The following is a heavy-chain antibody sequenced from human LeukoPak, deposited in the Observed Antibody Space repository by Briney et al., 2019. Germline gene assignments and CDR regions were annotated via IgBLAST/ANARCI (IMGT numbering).Heavy chain of an antibody. V-gene: IGHV3-23*01. J-gene: IGHJ5*02. CDR3: AEDGCTSTSCGWFDP. D-gene: IGHD2-2*01. CDR2: ISGSGGST. Sequence: GGSLRLTCAASGFTFSCYAMSWVRHAPGRGLEWVSAISGSGGSTYYADSVKGRFTISRDNSKNTLYLQMSSLRAEDTAVYYCAEDGCTSTSCGWFDPWGQGTLVTVSS. CDR1: GFTFSCYA.